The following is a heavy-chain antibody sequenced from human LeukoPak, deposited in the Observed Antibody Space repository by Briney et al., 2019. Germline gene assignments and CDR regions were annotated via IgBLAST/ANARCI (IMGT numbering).Heavy chain of an antibody. J-gene: IGHJ3*02. Sequence: GSLRLSCAASGFTFSSKSMNWVRQAPGKGLQWVSSISSGSNYTYYTDSVKGRFTISRDNAKNSLYLLMNSLRADDTAVYYCARSKASVAATLDDSFDIWGQGTMVTVSS. CDR1: GFTFSSKS. CDR3: ARSKASVAATLDDSFDI. D-gene: IGHD6-19*01. CDR2: ISSGSNYT. V-gene: IGHV3-21*01.